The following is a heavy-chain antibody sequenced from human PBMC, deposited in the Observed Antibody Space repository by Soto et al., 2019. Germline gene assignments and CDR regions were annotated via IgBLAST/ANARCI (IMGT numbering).Heavy chain of an antibody. D-gene: IGHD2-21*02. V-gene: IGHV3-23*04. CDR2: ITITGDTT. CDR3: AKGGGGDHGY. Sequence: EVQLVESEGGLVQPGGSLRLSCEASGFIFTTSDMSWVRQAPGKGLEWISSITITGDTTHYADSVKGRFTISRDNSRNTVYLQMNSLRVDDTALYYWAKGGGGDHGYWGQGTLVAVSS. J-gene: IGHJ4*02. CDR1: GFIFTTSD.